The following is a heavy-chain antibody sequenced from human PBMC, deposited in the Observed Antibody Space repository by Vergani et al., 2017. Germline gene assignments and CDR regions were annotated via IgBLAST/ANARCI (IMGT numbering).Heavy chain of an antibody. CDR3: VRDPAYSTFDS. CDR1: GFTFSAYS. D-gene: IGHD4-11*01. J-gene: IGHJ4*02. V-gene: IGHV3-48*01. Sequence: DVRLVESGGGVVQPGGSLRLSCAASGFTFSAYSMNWVRQTPGKGRVWISYIGVSDNSIYYADSVMGRFAISSDNARNLLFLQMNSLRADDSALYFCVRDPAYSTFDSWGQGTLVTVS. CDR2: IGVSDNSI.